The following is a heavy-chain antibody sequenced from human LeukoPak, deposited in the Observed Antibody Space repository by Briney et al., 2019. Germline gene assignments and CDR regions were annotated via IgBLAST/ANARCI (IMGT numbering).Heavy chain of an antibody. CDR1: GFTFSSYA. D-gene: IGHD3-22*01. J-gene: IGHJ4*02. CDR2: ISGSGGST. V-gene: IGHV3-23*01. CDR3: AKGDYDSSGYYSFWVY. Sequence: GGSLRLSCAASGFTFSSYAMSWVRQAPGKGLEWVSAISGSGGSTYYADSVKGRFTISRDNSKNTLYLQMNSLRAEDTAVYYCAKGDYDSSGYYSFWVYWGQGTLVTVSS.